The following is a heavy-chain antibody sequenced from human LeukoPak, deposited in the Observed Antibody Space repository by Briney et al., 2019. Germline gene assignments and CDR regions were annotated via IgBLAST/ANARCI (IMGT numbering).Heavy chain of an antibody. CDR2: ISYDGSNK. V-gene: IGHV3-30*03. CDR1: GFTFSSYG. Sequence: GGSLRLSCAASGFTFSSYGMHWVRQAPGKGLEWVAVISYDGSNKYYADSVKGRFTISRDNSKNTLYLQMNSLRAEDTAVYYCARGLGPYGSGSWYYWGQGTLVTVSS. D-gene: IGHD3-10*01. J-gene: IGHJ4*02. CDR3: ARGLGPYGSGSWYY.